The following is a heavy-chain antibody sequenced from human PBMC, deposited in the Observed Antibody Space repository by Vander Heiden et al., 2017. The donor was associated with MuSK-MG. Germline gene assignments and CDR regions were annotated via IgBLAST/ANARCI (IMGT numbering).Heavy chain of an antibody. D-gene: IGHD3-3*01. CDR2: ISGSGGST. CDR3: AKEGLWIGYYSYYYYMDV. J-gene: IGHJ6*03. CDR1: GCHFSSYA. Sequence: EVQLLESGGGLVQPGGALRLSCAASGCHFSSYAWSWVRQAPGKGLEWVSAISGSGGSTYYADSVKGRVTISRDNSKNTLYLQMNSLRAEETAVYYCAKEGLWIGYYSYYYYMDVWGKGTTVTVSS. V-gene: IGHV3-23*01.